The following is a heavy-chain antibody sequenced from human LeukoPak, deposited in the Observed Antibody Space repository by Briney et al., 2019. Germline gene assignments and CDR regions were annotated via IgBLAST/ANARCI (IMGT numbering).Heavy chain of an antibody. J-gene: IGHJ6*02. CDR3: ARGDEYSGYDNYYYYGMGI. D-gene: IGHD5-12*01. Sequence: ASVKVSCKASGYTFTGYYMHWVRQAPGQGLEWMGWINPNSGGTNYAQKFQGWVTMTRDRSISTAYMELSRLRSDDTAVYYCARGDEYSGYDNYYYYGMGIWGQGTTVTVSS. CDR1: GYTFTGYY. CDR2: INPNSGGT. V-gene: IGHV1-2*04.